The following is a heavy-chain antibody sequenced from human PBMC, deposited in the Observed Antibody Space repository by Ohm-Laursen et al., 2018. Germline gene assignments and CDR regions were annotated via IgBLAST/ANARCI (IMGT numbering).Heavy chain of an antibody. Sequence: SLRLSCAASGLTFNYAWMSWVRQAPGKGLEWVGRIKSRTDGGTADYAAPVKGRFTISRDDSKTTLYVQMNSLKTEDAAVYYCTTHYYDSSASPYFYGMDVWGQGTTVTVSS. V-gene: IGHV3-15*01. CDR3: TTHYYDSSASPYFYGMDV. CDR2: IKSRTDGGTA. J-gene: IGHJ6*02. D-gene: IGHD3-22*01. CDR1: GLTFNYAW.